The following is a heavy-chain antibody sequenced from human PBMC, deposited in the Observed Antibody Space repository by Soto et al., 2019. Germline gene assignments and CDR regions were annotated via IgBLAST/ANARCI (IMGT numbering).Heavy chain of an antibody. Sequence: GGSLRLSCAASGFTFSDYYMSWIRQAPGKGLEWVSYISSSGSTIYYADSVKGRFTISRDNAKNSLYLQMNSLRAEDTAVYYCARDVVYCSSPRCYDWIHPPGQATLVTVSS. J-gene: IGHJ5*02. D-gene: IGHD2-2*01. CDR1: GFTFSDYY. CDR2: ISSSGSTI. CDR3: ARDVVYCSSPRCYDWIHP. V-gene: IGHV3-11*01.